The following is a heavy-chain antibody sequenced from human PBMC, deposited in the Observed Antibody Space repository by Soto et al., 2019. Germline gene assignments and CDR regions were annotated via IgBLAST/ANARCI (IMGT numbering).Heavy chain of an antibody. V-gene: IGHV4-39*01. J-gene: IGHJ4*02. CDR3: GNGYPWVGLDF. CDR2: IYYSGSA. D-gene: IGHD3-3*02. CDR1: GGSISSSDYY. Sequence: SETLSLTCTVSGGSISSSDYYWGWIRQPPGKGLEWIGNIYYSGSASYNPSLKSRVTISVDTSKNQVSLKLSSVTAADTAVYIYGNGYPWVGLDFRGQGTPDTGSS.